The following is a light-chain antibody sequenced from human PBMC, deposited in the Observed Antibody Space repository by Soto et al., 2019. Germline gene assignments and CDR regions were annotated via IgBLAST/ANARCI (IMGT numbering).Light chain of an antibody. Sequence: DIKMTQSPSTLSASVGDRVTITCRASQSISSWLAWYQQKPGKAPKLLIYQASSLQSGVPSRFSGSGSETEFTLTISSLLPDDFATYFCQQYKSYFRTFGQGTKV. CDR2: QAS. CDR3: QQYKSYFRT. V-gene: IGKV1-5*03. J-gene: IGKJ1*01. CDR1: QSISSW.